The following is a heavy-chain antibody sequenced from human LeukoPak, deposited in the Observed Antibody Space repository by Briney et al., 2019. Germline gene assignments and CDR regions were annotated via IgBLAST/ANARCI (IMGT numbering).Heavy chain of an antibody. V-gene: IGHV3-23*01. CDR2: ITDSGGTT. CDR3: ARSQDYYYYMDV. J-gene: IGHJ6*03. CDR1: GFTFSSYA. Sequence: GGSLRLSCAASGFTFSSYAMSWVRQAPGKGLEWVSAITDSGGTTYYADSVKGRFTISRDNSKNTLYLQMNSLRAEDTAVYYCARSQDYYYYMDVWGKGTTVTVSS.